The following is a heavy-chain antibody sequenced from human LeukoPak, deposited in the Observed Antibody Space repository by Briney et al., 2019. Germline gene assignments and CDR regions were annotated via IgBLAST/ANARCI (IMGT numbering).Heavy chain of an antibody. CDR2: IYPGDSDT. J-gene: IGHJ6*03. CDR3: ARTSGGLLCYYMDV. V-gene: IGHV5-51*01. Sequence: PGESLQISCQGSGSTFTSYWIGCVRQVHGKGLEWMGIIYPGDSDTRYSPSFQGQVTISAHKSISTAYLQGSSLKASDTAMYYCARTSGGLLCYYMDVWGKGTTVTVSS. D-gene: IGHD2/OR15-2a*01. CDR1: GSTFTSYW.